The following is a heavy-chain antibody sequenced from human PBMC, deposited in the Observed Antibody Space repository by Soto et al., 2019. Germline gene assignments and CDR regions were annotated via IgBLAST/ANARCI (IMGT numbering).Heavy chain of an antibody. V-gene: IGHV1-18*04. J-gene: IGHJ6*02. CDR2: ISAYNGNT. CDR3: AREMEQQLVRWGGMDV. Sequence: QVQLVQSGAEVKKPGASVKVSCKASGYTFTSYGISWVRQAPGQGLEWMGWISAYNGNTNYAQKLQGRVTMTTDTSTSTAYMKLRSLRSDDTAVYYCAREMEQQLVRWGGMDVWGQGTTVTVSS. D-gene: IGHD6-13*01. CDR1: GYTFTSYG.